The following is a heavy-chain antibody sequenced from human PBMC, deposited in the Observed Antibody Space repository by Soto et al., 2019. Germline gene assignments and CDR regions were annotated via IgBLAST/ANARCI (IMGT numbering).Heavy chain of an antibody. D-gene: IGHD7-27*01. CDR1: GYTFTSYD. CDR3: ARSPRNWGFDY. CDR2: MNPNSGNT. J-gene: IGHJ4*02. Sequence: QVQLVQSGAEVKKPGASVKVSCKASGYTFTSYDINWVRQATGQGFEWMGWMNPNSGNTGYAQKFQARVTMTRDTSITTAYMELSSLTSEDTAMYYCARSPRNWGFDYWGQGTLVTVSS. V-gene: IGHV1-8*01.